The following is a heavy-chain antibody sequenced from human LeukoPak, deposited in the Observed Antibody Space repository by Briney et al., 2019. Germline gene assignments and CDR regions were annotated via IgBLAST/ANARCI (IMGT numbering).Heavy chain of an antibody. J-gene: IGHJ3*01. CDR3: ARDVISGGSYSTAFDL. CDR2: IKQDGSDK. CDR1: GFTFSSYW. D-gene: IGHD3-22*01. Sequence: GGSLRLSCAASGFTFSSYWMTWVRQAPGRGLEWVANIKQDGSDKYYVDSVKGRFTISRDTAKNSLYLQMNSLRAEDTAVYYCARDVISGGSYSTAFDLWGQGTMVTVSS. V-gene: IGHV3-7*01.